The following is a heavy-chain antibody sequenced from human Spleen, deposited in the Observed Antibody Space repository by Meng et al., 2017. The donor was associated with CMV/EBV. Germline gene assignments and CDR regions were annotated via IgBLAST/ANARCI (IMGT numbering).Heavy chain of an antibody. V-gene: IGHV1-18*01. Sequence: FSNYGLSWVRQAPGQGLEWMGWSSTYTSATNYSPKFQGRVTMTTVTSTNTAYMELRNLKSDDTAVYYCARGYCTDATCYTGFWFDPWGQGTLVTVSS. CDR2: SSTYTSAT. CDR3: ARGYCTDATCYTGFWFDP. CDR1: FSNYG. D-gene: IGHD2-8*01. J-gene: IGHJ5*02.